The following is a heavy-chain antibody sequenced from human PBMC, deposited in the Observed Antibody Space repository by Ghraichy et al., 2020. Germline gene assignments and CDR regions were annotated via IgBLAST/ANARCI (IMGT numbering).Heavy chain of an antibody. CDR1: GGSISSGTYY. CDR3: ARQSRGGSGYPYFFDY. J-gene: IGHJ4*02. Sequence: LSLTCTVSGGSISSGTYYWGWIRQPPGKGLEWIGSIYYSGSTYYNPSLKSRITISVDTSKNQFSLKLSSVTAADTALYYCARQSRGGSGYPYFFDYWGQGTLVTVSS. D-gene: IGHD3-3*01. CDR2: IYYSGST. V-gene: IGHV4-39*01.